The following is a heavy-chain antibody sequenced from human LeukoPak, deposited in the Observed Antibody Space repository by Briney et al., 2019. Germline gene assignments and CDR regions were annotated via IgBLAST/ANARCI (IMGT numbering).Heavy chain of an antibody. J-gene: IGHJ5*02. Sequence: ASVKVSSKVSGYTLTELSMHWVRQAPGKGLEWMGGFDPEDGETIYAQKFQGRVTMTEDTSTDTAYMELSSLRSEDTAVYYCATDPAYCGGDCSWGQGTLVTVSS. CDR1: GYTLTELS. V-gene: IGHV1-24*01. CDR3: ATDPAYCGGDCS. D-gene: IGHD2-21*01. CDR2: FDPEDGET.